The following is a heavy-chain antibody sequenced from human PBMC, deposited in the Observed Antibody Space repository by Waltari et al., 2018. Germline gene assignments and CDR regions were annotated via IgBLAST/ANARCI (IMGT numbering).Heavy chain of an antibody. Sequence: QVQLQESGPGLVKPSETLSLTFAVSDYFISTVYYWGWIRQPPGKGLEWVGSISHNGNTYYNSSLNSRVTISLDTSKNHFSLRLSSVTAADTAVYYCARGDYSYFDHWGQGTLVTVSS. V-gene: IGHV4-38-2*01. CDR3: ARGDYSYFDH. J-gene: IGHJ4*02. CDR1: DYFISTVYY. CDR2: ISHNGNT. D-gene: IGHD4-17*01.